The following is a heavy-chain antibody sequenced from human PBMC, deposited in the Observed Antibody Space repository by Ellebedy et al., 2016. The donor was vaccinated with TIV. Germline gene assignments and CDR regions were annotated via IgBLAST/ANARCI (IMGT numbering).Heavy chain of an antibody. CDR1: GFTFSSYS. CDR3: ARKDYYYYYMDV. CDR2: ISSSSSYI. Sequence: GGSLRLXXAASGFTFSSYSMNWVRQAPGKGLEWVSSISSSSSYIYYADSVKGRFTISRDNAKNSLYLQMNSLRAEDTAVYYCARKDYYYYYMDVWGKGTTVTVSS. V-gene: IGHV3-21*01. J-gene: IGHJ6*03.